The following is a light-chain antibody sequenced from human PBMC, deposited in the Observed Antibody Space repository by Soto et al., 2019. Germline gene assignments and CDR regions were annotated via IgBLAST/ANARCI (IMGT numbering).Light chain of an antibody. CDR3: QQYHNWPA. Sequence: EIVMTQSPATLSVSPGERVTLSCRASQSVSSRLAWYQQKPGQAPRLLMYGASTRATGIPARFSGSGSGTDFTLTISSLQSEDSAVYYCQQYHNWPAFGQGTKVDNK. J-gene: IGKJ1*01. V-gene: IGKV3-15*01. CDR1: QSVSSR. CDR2: GAS.